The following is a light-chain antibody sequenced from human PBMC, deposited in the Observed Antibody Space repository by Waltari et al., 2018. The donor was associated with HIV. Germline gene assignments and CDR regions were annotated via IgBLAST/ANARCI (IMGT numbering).Light chain of an antibody. V-gene: IGLV1-40*01. CDR2: DNV. CDR1: SSTLGAGYD. J-gene: IGLJ3*02. CDR3: HSYDRSLGGSV. Sequence: QSVLTQPPSVSAAPGQRVTISCTGDSSTLGAGYDVHWYQQLPGPAPNLPSPDNVKRPSGVPYRFSESTSVISASLSITGLRAEDEADYYCHSYDRSLGGSVFCGGTKVTVL.